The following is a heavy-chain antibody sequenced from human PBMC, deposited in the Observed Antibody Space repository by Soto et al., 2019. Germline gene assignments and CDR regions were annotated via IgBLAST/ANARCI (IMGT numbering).Heavy chain of an antibody. V-gene: IGHV4-39*01. CDR3: ARHVAVQLELFYYYYYMDV. Sequence: SETLSLTCTVSGGSISSSSYYWGWIRQPPGKGLEWIGSINYSGSTYYNPSLKSRVTISVDTSKNQFSLKLSSVTAADTAVYYCARHVAVQLELFYYYYYMDVWGKGTTVTVSS. CDR1: GGSISSSSYY. D-gene: IGHD1-1*01. CDR2: INYSGST. J-gene: IGHJ6*03.